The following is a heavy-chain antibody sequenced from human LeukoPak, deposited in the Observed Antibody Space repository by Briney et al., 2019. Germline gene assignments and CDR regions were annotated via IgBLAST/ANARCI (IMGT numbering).Heavy chain of an antibody. Sequence: PGRSLRLSCAASGFTFSSYGMHWVRQAPGKGLEWVAVIWYDGSNKYYADSVKGRFTISRDNSKNTLYLQMNSLRAEDTAVYYCAKDLDVVVPAGEDYFDYWGQGTLVTVSS. CDR2: IWYDGSNK. J-gene: IGHJ4*02. D-gene: IGHD2-2*01. CDR1: GFTFSSYG. CDR3: AKDLDVVVPAGEDYFDY. V-gene: IGHV3-30*18.